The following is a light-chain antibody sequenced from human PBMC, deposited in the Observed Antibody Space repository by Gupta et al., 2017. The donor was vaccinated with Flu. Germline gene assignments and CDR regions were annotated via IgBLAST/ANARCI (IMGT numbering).Light chain of an antibody. J-gene: IGKJ1*01. CDR3: QQENSYPWT. CDR2: KTS. Sequence: PSTQSASIGDRVTITCRASQHISKWLAWYQQKPGKAPKLLIYKTSRVDTGVPSSFSGIGSGTEFTLTISDRQPDDFATYYCQQENSYPWTFGQGTKVEIK. V-gene: IGKV1-5*03. CDR1: QHISKW.